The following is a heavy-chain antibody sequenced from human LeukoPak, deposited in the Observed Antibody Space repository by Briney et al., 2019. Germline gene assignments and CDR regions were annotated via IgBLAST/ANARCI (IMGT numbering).Heavy chain of an antibody. CDR3: ARGGWSSGLYYYYYMDV. CDR1: GGSFSGYY. D-gene: IGHD6-19*01. Sequence: SETLSLTCAVYGGSFSGYYWSWIRQPPGKGLEWIGEINHSGSTNYNPSLKSRVTISVDTSKNQFSLKLSSVTAADTAVYYCARGGWSSGLYYYYYMDVWGKGTTVTISS. V-gene: IGHV4-34*01. J-gene: IGHJ6*03. CDR2: INHSGST.